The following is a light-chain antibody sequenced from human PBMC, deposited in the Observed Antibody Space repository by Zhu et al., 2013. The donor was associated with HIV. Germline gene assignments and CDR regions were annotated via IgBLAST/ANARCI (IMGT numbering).Light chain of an antibody. CDR2: KAS. CDR1: QSISSS. CDR3: QQYNSYSRYT. J-gene: IGKJ2*01. Sequence: DIQMTQSPSTLSASVGDRVTITCRASQSISSSLAWYQQKPGKAPNVLIYKASTLQSGVPSRFSGSGSGTEFSLTISSLQPDDVATYYCQQYNSYSRYTFGQGTKLEIK. V-gene: IGKV1-5*03.